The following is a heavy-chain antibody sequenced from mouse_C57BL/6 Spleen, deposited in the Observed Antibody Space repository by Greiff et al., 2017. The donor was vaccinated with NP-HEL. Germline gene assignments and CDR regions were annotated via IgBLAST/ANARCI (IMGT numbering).Heavy chain of an antibody. CDR1: GFTFSDYG. Sequence: DVKLVESGGGLVKPGGSLKLSCAASGFTFSDYGMHWVRQAPEKGLEWVAYISSGSSTIYYADTVKGRFTISRDNAKNTLFLQMTSLRSEDTAMYYCATGVVADYWGQGTTLTVSS. D-gene: IGHD1-1*01. V-gene: IGHV5-17*01. CDR3: ATGVVADY. J-gene: IGHJ2*01. CDR2: ISSGSSTI.